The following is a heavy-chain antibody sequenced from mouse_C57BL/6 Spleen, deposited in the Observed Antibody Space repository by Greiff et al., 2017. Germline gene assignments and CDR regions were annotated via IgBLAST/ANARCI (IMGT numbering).Heavy chain of an antibody. CDR2: IYPGDGDT. CDR3: AKMFTSVVATDFDY. D-gene: IGHD1-1*01. Sequence: QVPLLQSGPELVKPGASVKISCKASGYAFSSSWMNWVKQRPGKGLEWIGRIYPGDGDTNYNGKIKGMATLTEDKSSSTAYMQLSSLTSEDSAVYFCAKMFTSVVATDFDYWGQGTTLTVSS. CDR1: GYAFSSSW. V-gene: IGHV1-82*01. J-gene: IGHJ2*01.